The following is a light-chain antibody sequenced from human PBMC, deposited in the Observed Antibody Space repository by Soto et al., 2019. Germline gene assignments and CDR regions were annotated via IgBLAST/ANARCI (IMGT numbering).Light chain of an antibody. CDR3: QQYRDLPQT. CDR1: QSVRSNY. V-gene: IGKV3-20*01. CDR2: NSS. J-gene: IGKJ1*01. Sequence: EIVLTQSPGTLSLSPGERATLSCRASQSVRSNYLAWYQQKPGQAPRLLIYNSSTRATGIPDKFSGSGSGTDVTLTISRLEPEDFALYYWQQYRDLPQTFGQGTQVEIK.